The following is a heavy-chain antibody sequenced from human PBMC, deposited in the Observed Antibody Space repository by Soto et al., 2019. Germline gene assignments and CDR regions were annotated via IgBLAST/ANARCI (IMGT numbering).Heavy chain of an antibody. CDR2: IYYSGST. Sequence: SETLSLTCTVSGGSISSYYWSWIRQSPGKGLEWIGYIYYSGSTNYNPSLKSRVTMSVDTSNNQFSLKLSSVTAADTAVYYCARLAGYYYYMDVWGKGTTVTVSS. J-gene: IGHJ6*03. CDR1: GGSISSYY. CDR3: ARLAGYYYYMDV. V-gene: IGHV4-59*08.